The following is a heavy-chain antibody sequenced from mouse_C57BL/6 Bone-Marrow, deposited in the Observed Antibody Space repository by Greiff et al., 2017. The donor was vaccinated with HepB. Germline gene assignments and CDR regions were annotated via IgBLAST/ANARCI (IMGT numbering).Heavy chain of an antibody. CDR2: IHPNSGST. CDR1: GYTFTSYW. J-gene: IGHJ3*01. CDR3: ARLDWLFAY. D-gene: IGHD4-1*01. Sequence: VKLQQPGAELVKPGASVKLSCKASGYTFTSYWMHWVKQRPGQGLEWIGMIHPNSGSTNYNEKFKSKATLTVDKSSSTAYMQLSSLTSEDSAVYYCARLDWLFAYWGQGTLVTVSA. V-gene: IGHV1-64*01.